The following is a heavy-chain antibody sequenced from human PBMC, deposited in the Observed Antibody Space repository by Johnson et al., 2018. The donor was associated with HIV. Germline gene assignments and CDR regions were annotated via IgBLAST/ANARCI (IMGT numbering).Heavy chain of an antibody. CDR3: ARTPRPYYYDSSDGAFDI. J-gene: IGHJ3*02. CDR2: ISWNSGSI. V-gene: IGHV3-9*01. D-gene: IGHD3-22*01. CDR1: GFTFDDYA. Sequence: VQLVESGGGLVQPGRSLRLSCAASGFTFDDYAMHWVRQAPGKGLEWVSGISWNSGSIGYADSVKGRFTISRDNAKNSLYLQMNSLRAEDTAVFYCARTPRPYYYDSSDGAFDIWGQGTMVTVSS.